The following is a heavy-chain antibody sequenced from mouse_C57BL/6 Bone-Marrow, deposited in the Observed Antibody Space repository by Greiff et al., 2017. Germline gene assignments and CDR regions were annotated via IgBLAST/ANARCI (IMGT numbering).Heavy chain of an antibody. Sequence: QVQLKQPGAELVKPGASVKMSCKASGYTFTSYWITWVQQRPGQGLEWIGDIYPGSGSTNYNEKFKSKATLTVDTSSSTAYMQLSSLTSEDSAVYYCARRGWLLRDFDYGGQGTTLTVSS. V-gene: IGHV1-55*01. CDR1: GYTFTSYW. CDR3: ARRGWLLRDFDY. J-gene: IGHJ2*01. CDR2: IYPGSGST. D-gene: IGHD2-3*01.